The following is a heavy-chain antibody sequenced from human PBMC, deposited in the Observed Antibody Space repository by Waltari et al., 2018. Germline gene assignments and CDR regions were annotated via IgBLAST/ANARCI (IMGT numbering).Heavy chain of an antibody. Sequence: QVQLVQSWAELKKPGASVKVCCKDSGYTLTGDYLHGVRQAPGQGLEWKGRVNPNSGGTNYSQKFQSRVTMTRNTSISTASMVLSSLRSDDAAVYYCARALHLEELSFGVWGQGTLVTVSS. D-gene: IGHD3-16*02. CDR1: GYTLTGDY. V-gene: IGHV1-2*06. CDR2: VNPNSGGT. CDR3: ARALHLEELSFGV. J-gene: IGHJ4*01.